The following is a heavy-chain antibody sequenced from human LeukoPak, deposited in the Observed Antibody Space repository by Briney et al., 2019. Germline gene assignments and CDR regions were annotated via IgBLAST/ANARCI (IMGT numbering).Heavy chain of an antibody. CDR1: RGSISSGGYS. CDR2: IYHSGST. CDR3: ARWDTTRFDY. J-gene: IGHJ4*02. D-gene: IGHD5-18*01. V-gene: IGHV4-30-2*01. Sequence: ASETLSLTCAVSRGSISSGGYSWSWIRQPPGKGLEWIGYIYHSGSTYYNPSLKSRVTISVDRSKNQFSLKLSSVTAADTAVYYCARWDTTRFDYWGQGTLVTVSS.